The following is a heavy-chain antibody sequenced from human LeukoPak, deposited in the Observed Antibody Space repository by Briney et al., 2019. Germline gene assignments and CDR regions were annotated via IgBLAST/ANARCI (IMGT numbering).Heavy chain of an antibody. D-gene: IGHD6-13*01. CDR2: IYYSGST. J-gene: IGHJ6*03. V-gene: IGHV4-59*01. Sequence: SETLSLTCAVYGGSFSSYYWSWIRQPPGKGLEWIGYIYYSGSTNYNPSLKSRVTISVDTSKNQFSLKLSSVTAADTAVYYCARDSGSSWYDEYYMDVWGKGTTVTISS. CDR3: ARDSGSSWYDEYYMDV. CDR1: GGSFSSYY.